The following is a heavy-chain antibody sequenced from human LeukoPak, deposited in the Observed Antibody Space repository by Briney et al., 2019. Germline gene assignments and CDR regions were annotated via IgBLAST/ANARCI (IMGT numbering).Heavy chain of an antibody. Sequence: SETLSLTCTVSGGSISSYYWSWIRQPPGKGLEWIGYIYYSGSTNYNPSLKSRGTISVDTSKNQCSLKLSSVTAADPAVYYCASKTPYYYDSSGYARFVTNYAFDIWGQGTMVTVSS. CDR3: ASKTPYYYDSSGYARFVTNYAFDI. D-gene: IGHD3-22*01. CDR2: IYYSGST. V-gene: IGHV4-59*08. CDR1: GGSISSYY. J-gene: IGHJ3*02.